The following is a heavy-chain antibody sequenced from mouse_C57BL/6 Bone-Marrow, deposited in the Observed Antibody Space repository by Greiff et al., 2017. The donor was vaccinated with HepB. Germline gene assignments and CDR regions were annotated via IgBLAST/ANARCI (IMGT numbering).Heavy chain of an antibody. Sequence: EVKLMESGGGLVQPGGSLKLSCAASGFTFSDYGMAWVRQGPRKGPEWVAFISNLAYSIYYADTVTGRFTISRENAKNTLYLEMSSLRSEDTAMYYCARYYGSSYGYFDVWGTGTTVTVSS. J-gene: IGHJ1*03. CDR3: ARYYGSSYGYFDV. CDR1: GFTFSDYG. CDR2: ISNLAYSI. D-gene: IGHD1-1*01. V-gene: IGHV5-15*01.